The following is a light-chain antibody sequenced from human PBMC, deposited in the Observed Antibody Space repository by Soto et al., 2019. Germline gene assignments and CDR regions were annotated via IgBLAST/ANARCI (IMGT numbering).Light chain of an antibody. Sequence: QLVLTQPPSVSGAPGQRVTISCTGSSSNIGAGYNVHWYQQLPGTAPKLLIYGNSNRPSGVPDRFSGSKSGTSASLAITGLHAEDEADYYCQSYDSSLSGFVVFGGGTKVTVL. CDR3: QSYDSSLSGFVV. CDR2: GNS. V-gene: IGLV1-40*01. CDR1: SSNIGAGYN. J-gene: IGLJ2*01.